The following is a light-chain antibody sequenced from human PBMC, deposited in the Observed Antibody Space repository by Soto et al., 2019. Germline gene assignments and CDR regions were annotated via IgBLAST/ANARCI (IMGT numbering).Light chain of an antibody. CDR2: WAS. Sequence: DIVMTQSPDSLAVSLGERATINCKSSQSVLYSSNNKNYLSWYRQKPGQPPKLLIHWASTRESEVPDRFSGSGSGTEFPLTISSLQAEDVAVYYCQQYFSNPVTFGGGTTVEI. CDR1: QSVLYSSNNKNY. CDR3: QQYFSNPVT. V-gene: IGKV4-1*01. J-gene: IGKJ4*01.